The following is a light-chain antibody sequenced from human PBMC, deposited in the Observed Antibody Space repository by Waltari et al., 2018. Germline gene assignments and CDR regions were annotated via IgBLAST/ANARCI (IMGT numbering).Light chain of an antibody. Sequence: QSALTQPASVSGSPGQSITISCTGTNHDIGSYNLVSWYQQHPGKAPKVTIFEVNKRPSGVSNRFSGSKSGNTASLTVSGLHPEDEADYYCCSYAGTPRVVFGGGTKLTVL. CDR1: NHDIGSYNL. CDR3: CSYAGTPRVV. J-gene: IGLJ2*01. V-gene: IGLV2-23*02. CDR2: EVN.